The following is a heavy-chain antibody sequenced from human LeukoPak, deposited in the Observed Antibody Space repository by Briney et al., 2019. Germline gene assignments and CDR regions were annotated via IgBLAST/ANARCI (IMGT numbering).Heavy chain of an antibody. CDR3: ARMGGGTLGDC. Sequence: GGSLRLSCAASGFTFHTYAMRWVRRVPGKGLEWVSSISVDGYSTYYADSVKGRFTISRDNSKNTLYLEMNSRRAEDTALYYCARMGGGTLGDCWGQGTLVTVSS. J-gene: IGHJ4*02. V-gene: IGHV3-23*01. CDR1: GFTFHTYA. D-gene: IGHD2-15*01. CDR2: ISVDGYST.